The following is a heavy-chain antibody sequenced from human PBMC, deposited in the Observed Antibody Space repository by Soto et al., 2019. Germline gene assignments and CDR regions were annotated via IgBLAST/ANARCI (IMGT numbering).Heavy chain of an antibody. V-gene: IGHV4-4*07. D-gene: IGHD2-15*01. CDR3: AREVRGGFTGIFDQ. CDR1: GDSISDYFY. J-gene: IGHJ4*02. CDR2: IYTDGTT. Sequence: SETLSLTCTVSGDSISDYFYWSWIRQPAGKGLEWIGRIYTDGTTKYNPSLKSRVTLSLDKSKNQFSLRLSSVTAADAAVYYFAREVRGGFTGIFDQWGRGSRVTVSS.